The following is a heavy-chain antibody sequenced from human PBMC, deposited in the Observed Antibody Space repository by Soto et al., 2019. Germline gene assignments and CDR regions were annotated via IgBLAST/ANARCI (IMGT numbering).Heavy chain of an antibody. Sequence: LRLSCAASGFTFRNYGMNWVRQAPGKGLEWVSYIGIGSSTKYYADSVKGRFTISRDNAKNSLYLQMNSLRAEDTGGYYCARDQLYHNDIIGRVLNDFEVGGQGTMVT. J-gene: IGHJ3*01. V-gene: IGHV3-48*01. CDR2: IGIGSSTK. CDR1: GFTFRNYG. D-gene: IGHD3-22*01. CDR3: ARDQLYHNDIIGRVLNDFEV.